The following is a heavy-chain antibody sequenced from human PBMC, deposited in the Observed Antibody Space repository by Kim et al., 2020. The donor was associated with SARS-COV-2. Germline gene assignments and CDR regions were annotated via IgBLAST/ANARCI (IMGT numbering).Heavy chain of an antibody. CDR3: ARVGSGSYYTSICYYYYGIDV. J-gene: IGHJ6*02. CDR1: GGSISSYY. D-gene: IGHD3-10*01. CDR2: IYYSGST. Sequence: SETLSLTCTVSGGSISSYYWSWIRQPPGKGLEWIGYIYYSGSTNYYPSLKSRVTISVDTSKNQFSLKLISVTAADTAVYYCARVGSGSYYTSICYYYYGIDVWGRGTTVSVSS. V-gene: IGHV4-59*01.